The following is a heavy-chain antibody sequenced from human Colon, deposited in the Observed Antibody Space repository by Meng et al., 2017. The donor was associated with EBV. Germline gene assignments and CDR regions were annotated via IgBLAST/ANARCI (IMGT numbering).Heavy chain of an antibody. J-gene: IGHJ4*02. CDR3: ARGNAYNAPSFDY. D-gene: IGHD5-24*01. V-gene: IGHV4-4*02. CDR1: GASISSNNW. Sequence: VQLQESGPGLVEPSRTLSLSWAVSGASISSNNWWSWVRQPPGKGLEWIGEIYHGGNTNYNPSLKSRVTISVDRSNDQFSLSLSSVTAADTAVYYCARGNAYNAPSFDYWGQGTLVTVFS. CDR2: IYHGGNT.